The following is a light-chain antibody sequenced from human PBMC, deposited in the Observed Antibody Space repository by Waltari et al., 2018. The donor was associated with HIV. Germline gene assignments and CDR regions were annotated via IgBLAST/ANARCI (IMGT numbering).Light chain of an antibody. CDR3: CSYVSEIVPCV. V-gene: IGLV2-23*02. Sequence: QTALTPPAPGSGSPGPSNTIPCTGTSSEVWAYNPVSWYQQHPGKAPRLIIYDVSERPAGVSNRFTGSKSGNTASLTISGLQAEDEADYYCCSYVSEIVPCVFGGGTKLTVL. CDR1: SSEVWAYNP. CDR2: DVS. J-gene: IGLJ3*02.